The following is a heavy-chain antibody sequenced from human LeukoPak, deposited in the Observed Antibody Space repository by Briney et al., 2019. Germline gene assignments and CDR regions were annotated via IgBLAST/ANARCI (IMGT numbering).Heavy chain of an antibody. J-gene: IGHJ3*02. CDR3: ARDSGIAPLDI. Sequence: GGSLRLSCAASGFTFSSYWMHWVRHAPGKGLVWVSRINSDGSSTSYADSVKGRFTISRDNAKNTLYLQMNSLRAEDTAVYYCARDSGIAPLDIWGEGTMVTVSS. CDR1: GFTFSSYW. V-gene: IGHV3-74*01. CDR2: INSDGSST. D-gene: IGHD6-13*01.